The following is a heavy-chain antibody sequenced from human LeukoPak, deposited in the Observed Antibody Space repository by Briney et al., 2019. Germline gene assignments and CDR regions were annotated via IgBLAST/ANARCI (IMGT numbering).Heavy chain of an antibody. J-gene: IGHJ4*02. Sequence: SETLSLTCTVSGGSISSSSYYWGWIRQPPGKGLEWIGSIYYSGSTYYNPSLKSRVTISVDTSKNQFSLKLSSVTAADTAVYYCARAGYSSSWPRIDWGQGTLVTVSS. V-gene: IGHV4-39*07. D-gene: IGHD6-13*01. CDR2: IYYSGST. CDR3: ARAGYSSSWPRID. CDR1: GGSISSSSYY.